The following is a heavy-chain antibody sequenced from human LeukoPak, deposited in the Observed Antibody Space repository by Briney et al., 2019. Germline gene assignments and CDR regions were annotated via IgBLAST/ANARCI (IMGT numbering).Heavy chain of an antibody. V-gene: IGHV1-2*02. J-gene: IGHJ6*02. CDR1: GYTFTGYY. CDR3: ARDPGTIFGVEDYYYYYYGMDV. Sequence: ASVKVSCKASGYTFTGYYMHWVRQAPGQGLEWMGWINPNSGGTNYAQKFQGRVTTTRDTSISTAYMELSRLRSDDTAVYYCARDPGTIFGVEDYYYYYYGMDVWGQGTTVTVSS. CDR2: INPNSGGT. D-gene: IGHD3-3*01.